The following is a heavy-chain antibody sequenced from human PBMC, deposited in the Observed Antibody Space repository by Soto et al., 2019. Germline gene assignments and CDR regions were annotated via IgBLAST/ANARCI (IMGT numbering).Heavy chain of an antibody. CDR3: AKDRREGGNYGFYSDF. Sequence: EVQLLESGGGLVQPVGSLRLSCAASVFTFSSYGMTWVRQAPGKGLEWGSFSSATGAGTYYADSVKGRFTISRDNSNNTLYLQLTSLRAEDTDVYSCAKDRREGGNYGFYSDFWGQGALVIVS. J-gene: IGHJ4*02. CDR1: VFTFSSYG. CDR2: SSATGAGT. V-gene: IGHV3-23*01. D-gene: IGHD1-7*01.